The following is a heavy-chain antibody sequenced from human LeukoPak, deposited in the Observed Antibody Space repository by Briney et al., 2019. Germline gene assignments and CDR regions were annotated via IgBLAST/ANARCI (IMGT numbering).Heavy chain of an antibody. Sequence: GGSLRLSCAASGFTFSSYSMNWVRQAPGKGLEWVLSISSSSSYIYYADSVKGRFTISRDNAKNSLYLQMNSLRAEDTAVYYCARDGESTYDYVWGSYPGAFDIWGQGTMVTVSS. D-gene: IGHD3-16*02. CDR2: ISSSSSYI. V-gene: IGHV3-21*01. CDR3: ARDGESTYDYVWGSYPGAFDI. J-gene: IGHJ3*02. CDR1: GFTFSSYS.